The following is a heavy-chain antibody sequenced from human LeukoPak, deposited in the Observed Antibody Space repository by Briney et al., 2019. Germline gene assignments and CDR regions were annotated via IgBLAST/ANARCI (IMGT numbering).Heavy chain of an antibody. CDR1: GFTFSTYE. D-gene: IGHD2-15*01. Sequence: PGGSLRLSCAASGFTFSTYEMNWVRQAPGKGLEWLSYISSGGSSIYSADSVKGRFTISRHIAKDSLYLQMNSLRTEDTAVYYCARGLVVAATPPYSYYGMDVWGKGSTVTVSS. CDR3: ARGLVVAATPPYSYYGMDV. J-gene: IGHJ6*04. CDR2: ISSGGSSI. V-gene: IGHV3-48*03.